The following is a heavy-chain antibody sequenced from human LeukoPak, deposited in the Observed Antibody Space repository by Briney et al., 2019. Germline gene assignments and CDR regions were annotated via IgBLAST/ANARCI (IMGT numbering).Heavy chain of an antibody. V-gene: IGHV3-21*01. J-gene: IGHJ3*02. CDR2: ISSSSSYI. CDR1: GFTFSSYS. CDR3: ARDQPGYYYDSSGYRVGDAFDI. Sequence: PGESLRLSCAASGFTFSSYSMNWVRQAPGKGLEWVSSISSSSSYIYYADSVKGRFTISRDNAKNSLYLQMNSLRAEDTAVYYCARDQPGYYYDSSGYRVGDAFDIWGQGTMVTVSS. D-gene: IGHD3-22*01.